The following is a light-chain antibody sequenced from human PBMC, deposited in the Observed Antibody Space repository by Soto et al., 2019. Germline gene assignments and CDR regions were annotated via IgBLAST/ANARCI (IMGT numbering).Light chain of an antibody. V-gene: IGLV1-44*01. CDR2: SNN. CDR3: AAWDDSLNALV. CDR1: SSNIGSNT. J-gene: IGLJ1*01. Sequence: QSVLTQPPSASGTPGQRVTISCSGSSSNIGSNTVSWYQQVPGTAPKLLIHSNNQRPSGVPDRFSGSKSGTSASLATSGLQSEDEADYYCAAWDDSLNALVFGTGTKLTVL.